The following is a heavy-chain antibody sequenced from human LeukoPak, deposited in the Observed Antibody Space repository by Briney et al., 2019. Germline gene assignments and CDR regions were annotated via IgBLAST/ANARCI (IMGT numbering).Heavy chain of an antibody. CDR2: ISAYNGNT. Sequence: ASVNVSFKASVYTFTIYGISWVRQAPGQGLEWMGWISAYNGNTNDAQKLQGRVTMTTDTSTSTAYMELRSLRSDDTAVYYCARDRVYMAAAAPFDYWGQGTLVTVSS. V-gene: IGHV1-18*01. D-gene: IGHD6-13*01. J-gene: IGHJ4*02. CDR1: VYTFTIYG. CDR3: ARDRVYMAAAAPFDY.